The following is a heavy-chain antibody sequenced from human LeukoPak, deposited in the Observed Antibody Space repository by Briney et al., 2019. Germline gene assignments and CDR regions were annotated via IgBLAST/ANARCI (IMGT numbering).Heavy chain of an antibody. CDR3: ARVEDHPLDAFDI. Sequence: SETLSLTCNVSGGSVSGNSPSSYYWSWIRQPPGKGLEWIGYIYYSGSTNYNPSLKSRVTISVDTSKNQFSLKLSSVTAADTAVYYCARVEDHPLDAFDIWGQGTMVTVSS. CDR1: GGSVSGNSPSSYY. J-gene: IGHJ3*02. V-gene: IGHV4-59*02. CDR2: IYYSGST. D-gene: IGHD1-14*01.